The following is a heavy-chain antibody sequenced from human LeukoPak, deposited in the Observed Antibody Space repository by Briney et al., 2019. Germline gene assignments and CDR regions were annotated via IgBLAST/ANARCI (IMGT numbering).Heavy chain of an antibody. V-gene: IGHV3-30*04. CDR2: ISYDGSNK. CDR3: ARVAQP. CDR1: GFTFSGYA. J-gene: IGHJ5*02. Sequence: PGGSLRLSCAASGFTFSGYAMHWVRQAPGKGLEWVAVISYDGSNKYYADSVKGRFTISRDNSKNTLYLQMNSLRAEDTAVYYCARVAQPWGQGTLVTVSS.